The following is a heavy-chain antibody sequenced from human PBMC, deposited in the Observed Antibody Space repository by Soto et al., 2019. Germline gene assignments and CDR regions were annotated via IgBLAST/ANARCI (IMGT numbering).Heavy chain of an antibody. CDR1: GFPFRAYW. D-gene: IGHD1-26*01. J-gene: IGHJ6*02. CDR3: AGMGSGTYYYYYATDV. CDR2: IKEDGSEK. Sequence: GGSLRLSCAATGFPFRAYWMSWVRQAPGKGLEWVANIKEDGSEKHYVDSVKGRFTISRDNAKNSLFLQMNSLRAEDTAVYYCAGMGSGTYYYYYATDVWGQGTTVTVSS. V-gene: IGHV3-7*01.